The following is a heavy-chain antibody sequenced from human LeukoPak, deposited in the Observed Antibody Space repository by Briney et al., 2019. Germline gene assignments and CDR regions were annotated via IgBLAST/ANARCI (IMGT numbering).Heavy chain of an antibody. CDR1: GFTVSNNY. CDR2: IYSGGST. J-gene: IGHJ1*01. Sequence: SGGSLRLSCAASGFTVSNNYMSWVRQAPGKGLEWVSVIYSGGSTYYADSVKGRFTISRDNSKNMLYLQMNSLRAEDTAVYYCARDQWLALQHWGQGTLVTVSS. CDR3: ARDQWLALQH. V-gene: IGHV3-53*01. D-gene: IGHD6-19*01.